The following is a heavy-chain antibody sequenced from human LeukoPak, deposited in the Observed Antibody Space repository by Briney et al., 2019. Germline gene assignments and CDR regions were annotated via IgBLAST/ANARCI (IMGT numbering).Heavy chain of an antibody. J-gene: IGHJ4*02. CDR2: IYYSGST. CDR1: GDSISSGDYY. V-gene: IGHV4-30-4*08. CDR3: ARDHQLSGSFDY. D-gene: IGHD2-2*01. Sequence: PSETLSLTCTVSGDSISSGDYYWSWIRQPPGKGLEWIGYIYYSGSTYYNPSLKSRVTISVDTSKNQFSLKLSSVTAADTAVYYCARDHQLSGSFDYWGQGTLVTVSS.